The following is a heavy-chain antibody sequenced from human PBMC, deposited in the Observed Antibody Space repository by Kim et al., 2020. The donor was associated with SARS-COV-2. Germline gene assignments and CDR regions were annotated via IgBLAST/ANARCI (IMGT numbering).Heavy chain of an antibody. CDR3: ARDEGFAARYRVYGVYYYGMDV. CDR2: IKQDGSEK. CDR1: GFTFSSYW. D-gene: IGHD6-13*01. Sequence: GGSLRLSCAASGFTFSSYWMSWVRQAPGKGLEWVANIKQDGSEKYYVDSVKGRFTISRDNAKNSLYLQMNSLRAEDTAVYYCARDEGFAARYRVYGVYYYGMDVWGQGTTVTVSS. J-gene: IGHJ6*02. V-gene: IGHV3-7*03.